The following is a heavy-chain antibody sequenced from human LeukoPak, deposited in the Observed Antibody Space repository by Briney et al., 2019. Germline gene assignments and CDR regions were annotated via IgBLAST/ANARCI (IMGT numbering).Heavy chain of an antibody. CDR2: IIPIFGTA. Sequence: SVKLSCKASGGTFSSYAISWVRQAPGQGLEWMGGIIPIFGTANYAQKFQGRVTITADESTSTAYMELSRLRSEDTAVYSCAGGYCSSTICLPYYWGQGTLVTVSS. CDR1: GGTFSSYA. V-gene: IGHV1-69*01. J-gene: IGHJ4*02. D-gene: IGHD2-2*01. CDR3: AGGYCSSTICLPYY.